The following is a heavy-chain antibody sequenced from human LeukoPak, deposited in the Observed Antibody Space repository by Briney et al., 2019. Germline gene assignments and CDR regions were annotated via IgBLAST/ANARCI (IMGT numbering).Heavy chain of an antibody. Sequence: SETLSLTCTVSGGSISSYYRSWIRQPPGKGLEWIGYIYYSGSTNYNPSLKSRVTISVDTSKNQFSLKLSSVTAADTAVYYCARHGTAKVYYYYGMDVWGQGTTVTVSS. J-gene: IGHJ6*02. D-gene: IGHD5-18*01. CDR3: ARHGTAKVYYYYGMDV. V-gene: IGHV4-59*08. CDR1: GGSISSYY. CDR2: IYYSGST.